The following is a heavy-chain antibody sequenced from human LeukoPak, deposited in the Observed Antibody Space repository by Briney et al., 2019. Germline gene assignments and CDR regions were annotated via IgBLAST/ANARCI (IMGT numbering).Heavy chain of an antibody. CDR2: INPNSGGT. CDR3: ARGSGSSDAFDI. Sequence: ASVKVSCKASGYTFTGYYMHWVRQAPGQGLEWMGWINPNSGGTNYAQSFQGRVTMTRDTSISTAYMELSRLRSDDTAVYYCARGSGSSDAFDIWGQGTMVTVSS. CDR1: GYTFTGYY. V-gene: IGHV1-2*02. J-gene: IGHJ3*02. D-gene: IGHD2-15*01.